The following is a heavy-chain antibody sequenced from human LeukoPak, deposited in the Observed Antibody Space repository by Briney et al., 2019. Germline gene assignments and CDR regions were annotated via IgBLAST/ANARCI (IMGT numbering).Heavy chain of an antibody. CDR2: INTDGNST. CDR1: GFTFSTYW. J-gene: IGHJ4*02. Sequence: GGSLRLSCAATGFTFSTYWMHWVRQAPGKGLVWVSQINTDGNSTTYADSVKGRFTVSRDNAKNTLYLQMNSLRAEDTAVYYCARELASGDWGQGTLVTVSS. CDR3: ARELASGD. V-gene: IGHV3-74*01. D-gene: IGHD6-13*01.